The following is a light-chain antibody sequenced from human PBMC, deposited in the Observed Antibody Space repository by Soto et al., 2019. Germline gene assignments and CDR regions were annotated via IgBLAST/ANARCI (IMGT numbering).Light chain of an antibody. CDR1: QNIGSW. Sequence: DIQMTQSPSTLSASIGDRVTITCRDSQNIGSWLAWYQQAPGRAPRSLIYKASSLHIGVPSRFSGSGSGTEFTLTISSLQPDAFATYYCQQYNNYPWTFGQGTKVDIK. V-gene: IGKV1-5*03. CDR3: QQYNNYPWT. J-gene: IGKJ1*01. CDR2: KAS.